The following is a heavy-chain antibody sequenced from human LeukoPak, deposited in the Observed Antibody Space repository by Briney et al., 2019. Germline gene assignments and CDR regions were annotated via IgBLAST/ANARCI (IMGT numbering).Heavy chain of an antibody. CDR2: MNPNSGNT. CDR1: GYTFTSYD. V-gene: IGHV1-8*01. J-gene: IGHJ4*02. Sequence: ASVKVSCRASGYTFTSYDIKWVRQATGQGLEWMGRMNPNSGNTGYAQKFQGRVTITRNTSISTAYMELSSLRSEDTAVYYCARGEGYSYGYDYWGQGTLVTVSS. CDR3: ARGEGYSYGYDY. D-gene: IGHD5-18*01.